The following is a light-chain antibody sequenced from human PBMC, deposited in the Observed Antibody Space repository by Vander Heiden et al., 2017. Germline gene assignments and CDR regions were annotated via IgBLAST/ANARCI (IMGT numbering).Light chain of an antibody. CDR3: QAWDSSVLYV. Sequence: SYPLTPPPSVSFPPGKAASITCSGKNLGDKVVSWYQHKSGQSPVLVMYQDGRRPSGIPDRFAASHSGDTATLTIGDIQAMDEADYYCQAWDSSVLYVFGSGTKVTVL. J-gene: IGLJ1*01. V-gene: IGLV3-1*01. CDR2: QDG. CDR1: NLGDKV.